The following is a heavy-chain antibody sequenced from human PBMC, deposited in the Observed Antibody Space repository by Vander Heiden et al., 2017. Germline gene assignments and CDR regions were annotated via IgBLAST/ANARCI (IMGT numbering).Heavy chain of an antibody. J-gene: IGHJ4*02. Sequence: QVQLVESGGGVVQPGRSLRLSCAASGFTFSSYARHWVRQAPGKGLEWVAVISYDGSNKYYADSVKGRFTISRDNSKNTLYLQMNSLRAEDTAVYYCARARGYSYGRFDYWGQGTLVTVSS. CDR2: ISYDGSNK. D-gene: IGHD5-18*01. CDR3: ARARGYSYGRFDY. V-gene: IGHV3-30-3*01. CDR1: GFTFSSYA.